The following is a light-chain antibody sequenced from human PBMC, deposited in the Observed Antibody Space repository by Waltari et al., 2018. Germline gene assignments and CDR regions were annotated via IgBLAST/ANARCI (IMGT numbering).Light chain of an antibody. CDR2: KAS. V-gene: IGKV1-5*03. CDR1: QSISNW. Sequence: DIQMTQSPSTLSASVGDRVTITCRASQSISNWLAWYQQKPGKAPKLLIYKASSLESGVPSRFSGSGSGTEYPLTINSLQPDDFATYYCQQYSGYSFGQGTKVEVK. J-gene: IGKJ1*01. CDR3: QQYSGYS.